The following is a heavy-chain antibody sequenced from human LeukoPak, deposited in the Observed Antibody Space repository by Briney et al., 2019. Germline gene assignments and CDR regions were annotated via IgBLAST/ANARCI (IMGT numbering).Heavy chain of an antibody. J-gene: IGHJ4*02. CDR3: ARGGGSGWPYDY. CDR2: ITATSLHI. V-gene: IGHV3-21*01. CDR1: GVTFSGYS. Sequence: PGGSLRLSCAASGVTFSGYSMNWVRQAPGKGLEWVSAITATSLHIYYADSVRGRFTISRDNAKNSLYLQMNSLRAEDTAVYYCARGGGSGWPYDYWGQGTLVTVSS. D-gene: IGHD6-19*01.